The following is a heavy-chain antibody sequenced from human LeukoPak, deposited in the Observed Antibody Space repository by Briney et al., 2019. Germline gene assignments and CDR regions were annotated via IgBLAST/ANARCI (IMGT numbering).Heavy chain of an antibody. V-gene: IGHV4-59*01. Sequence: SETLSLTCTVSGDSISNYYVNWIRQPPGKGLEWIGYIYENGNTHYNPSLKSRVTISVDTSKKQFSLKVNSVTAADTAVYYCARGGIASPGIPLRIWGQGTMVTVSS. CDR3: ARGGIASPGIPLRI. CDR1: GDSISNYY. D-gene: IGHD6-13*01. CDR2: IYENGNT. J-gene: IGHJ3*02.